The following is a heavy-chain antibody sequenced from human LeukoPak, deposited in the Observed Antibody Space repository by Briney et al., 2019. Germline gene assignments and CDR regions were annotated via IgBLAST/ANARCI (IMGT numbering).Heavy chain of an antibody. CDR1: SDSFSRRTSY. Sequence: SETLSLTCTASSDSFSRRTSYWGWLRQPPGKGLEWIGSISYSGSTSYNPSLKSRVTISIDTSKNQFSLKLSSVTAADTAVYYCATSLTTVTHYYYYMDVWGKGTTVTISS. CDR2: ISYSGST. J-gene: IGHJ6*03. CDR3: ATSLTTVTHYYYYMDV. V-gene: IGHV4-39*07. D-gene: IGHD4-11*01.